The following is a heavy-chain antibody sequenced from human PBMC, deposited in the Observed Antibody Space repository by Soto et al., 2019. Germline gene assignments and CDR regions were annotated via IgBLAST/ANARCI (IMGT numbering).Heavy chain of an antibody. CDR2: IYYGGSI. CDR3: TGAYYDVSGYSLDP. CDR1: GGSISSGDCY. V-gene: IGHV4-61*08. J-gene: IGHJ5*02. Sequence: SETLSLTCTVSGGSISSGDCYWSWIRQPPGKGLEWIGYIYYGGSINYNPSLKSRVIISVDTAKNQFSLRLSSVSAADTAVYYCTGAYYDVSGYSLDPWGQGTSVTVSS. D-gene: IGHD3-22*01.